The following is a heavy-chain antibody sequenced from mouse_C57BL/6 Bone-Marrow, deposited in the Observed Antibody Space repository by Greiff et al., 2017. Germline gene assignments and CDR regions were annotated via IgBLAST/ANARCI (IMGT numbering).Heavy chain of an antibody. D-gene: IGHD2-2*01. J-gene: IGHJ4*01. CDR2: IWTGGGT. Sequence: VQRVESGPGLVAPSQSLSITCTVSGFSLTSYAISWVRQPPGKGLEWLGVIWTGGGTNYNSALKSRLSISKDNSKSKVFLKMNSQQTDDTARYYGARKPLWLRGDYYAMDYWGQGTSVTVSS. V-gene: IGHV2-9-1*01. CDR3: ARKPLWLRGDYYAMDY. CDR1: GFSLTSYA.